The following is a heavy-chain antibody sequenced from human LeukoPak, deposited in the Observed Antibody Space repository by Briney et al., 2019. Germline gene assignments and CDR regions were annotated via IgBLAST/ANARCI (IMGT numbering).Heavy chain of an antibody. CDR3: ARHGTPQAAGFDY. V-gene: IGHV5-51*01. J-gene: IGHJ4*02. CDR2: IYPGDSDT. Sequence: GESLKISCKGSGYSFTSYWIGWVRQMPGEGLEWMGIIYPGDSDTRYSPSFQGQVTISADKSISTAYLQWSSLKASDTAMYYRARHGTPQAAGFDYWGQGTLVTVSS. CDR1: GYSFTSYW. D-gene: IGHD6-13*01.